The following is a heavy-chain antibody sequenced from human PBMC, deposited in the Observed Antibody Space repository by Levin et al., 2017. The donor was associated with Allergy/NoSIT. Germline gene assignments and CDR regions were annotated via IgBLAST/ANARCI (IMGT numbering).Heavy chain of an antibody. J-gene: IGHJ4*02. CDR2: IYNSEST. Sequence: RPSETLSLTCTVSGGSIGFYYWSWIRQPPGKGLEWIGYIYNSESTNYNPSLKSRVSISGDTSKNQFSLKLRSVTAADTAIYYCARAQSDWGSSPGSLDYWGQGALVTVSS. CDR1: GGSIGFYY. CDR3: ARAQSDWGSSPGSLDY. D-gene: IGHD7-27*01. V-gene: IGHV4-59*01.